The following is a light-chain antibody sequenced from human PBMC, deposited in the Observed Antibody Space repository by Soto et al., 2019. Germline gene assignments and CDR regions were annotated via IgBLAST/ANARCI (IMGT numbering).Light chain of an antibody. CDR2: GVS. V-gene: IGKV3-15*01. CDR3: QQYNNWPQT. CDR1: QSVGTN. Sequence: ERVMTQSPVTVSLSPGESFTLSFMASQSVGTNLAWYQQKPGQAPSLLIYGVSTRATGIPTRFSGSGSGRQFTLTISSLQSEDFAVYYCQQYNNWPQTFGQGT. J-gene: IGKJ1*01.